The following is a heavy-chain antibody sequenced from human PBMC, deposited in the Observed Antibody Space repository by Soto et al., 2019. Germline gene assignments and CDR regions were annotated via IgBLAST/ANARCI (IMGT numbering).Heavy chain of an antibody. CDR1: GYTFTGYY. Sequence: GASVKVSCKASGYTFTGYYMHWVRQAPGQGLEWMGWINPIKGDTNSAAIFQDRVTMTTDTSTRTAYMELRSLKSDDTAVYYCARVKVPAAILGAFDLWGQGTLVTVSS. CDR2: INPIKGDT. J-gene: IGHJ3*01. CDR3: ARVKVPAAILGAFDL. D-gene: IGHD2-2*02. V-gene: IGHV1-2*02.